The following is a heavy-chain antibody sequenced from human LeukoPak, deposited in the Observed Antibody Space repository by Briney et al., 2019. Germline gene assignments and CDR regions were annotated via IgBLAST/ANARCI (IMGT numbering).Heavy chain of an antibody. J-gene: IGHJ4*02. CDR1: GFTFRSYW. Sequence: GGSLRLPCAASGFTFRSYWMHWVRQAQGKGLVWVSRIRSDGSSTSYADSVKGRFTTSRDNAKNTLYLQMNSLRAEDTAVYYCARSDYFDYWGQGTLVTVSS. V-gene: IGHV3-74*01. CDR3: ARSDYFDY. CDR2: IRSDGSST.